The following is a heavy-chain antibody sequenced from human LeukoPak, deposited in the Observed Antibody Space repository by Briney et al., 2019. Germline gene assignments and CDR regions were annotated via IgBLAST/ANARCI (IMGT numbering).Heavy chain of an antibody. CDR3: ARDGVVGVTWFDP. Sequence: SETLSLTCGVSGGAITNYYWNWIRQAPGEGLEWLGYIYYTGSTTYNPSLKSRVTISVDTSKNQFSLKLSSVTAADTAVYYCARDGVVGVTWFDPWGQGTLVTVSS. D-gene: IGHD1-26*01. CDR1: GGAITNYY. V-gene: IGHV4-59*01. J-gene: IGHJ5*02. CDR2: IYYTGST.